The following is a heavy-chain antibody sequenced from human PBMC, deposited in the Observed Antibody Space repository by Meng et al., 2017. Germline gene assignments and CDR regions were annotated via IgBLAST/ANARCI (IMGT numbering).Heavy chain of an antibody. V-gene: IGHV3-53*01. Sequence: VVLVESGGGLVQPGRSLRLSCAASGFTVSSNYMSWVRQAPGKGLEWVSVIYGGGSTYYADSVKGRFTISRDNSKNSLYLQMNSLRAEDTAVYYCARDYGDHLGFDYWGQGTLVTVSS. CDR1: GFTVSSNY. CDR2: IYGGGST. J-gene: IGHJ4*02. D-gene: IGHD4-17*01. CDR3: ARDYGDHLGFDY.